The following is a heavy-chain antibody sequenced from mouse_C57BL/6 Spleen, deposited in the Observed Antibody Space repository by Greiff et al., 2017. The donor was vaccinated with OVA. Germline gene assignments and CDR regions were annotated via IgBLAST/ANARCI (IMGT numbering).Heavy chain of an antibody. Sequence: QVQLKQSGAELVRPGTSVKVSCKASGYAFTNYLIEWVKQRPGQGLEWIGVINPGSGGTNYNEKFKGKATLTADKSSSTAYMQLSSLTSEDSAVYFCARSSDDLYFDVWGTGTTVTVSS. CDR2: INPGSGGT. J-gene: IGHJ1*03. V-gene: IGHV1-54*01. CDR3: ARSSDDLYFDV. D-gene: IGHD6-1*01. CDR1: GYAFTNYL.